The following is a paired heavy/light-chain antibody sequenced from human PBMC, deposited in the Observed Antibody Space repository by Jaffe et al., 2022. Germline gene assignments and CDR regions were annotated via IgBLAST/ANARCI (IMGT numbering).Heavy chain of an antibody. CDR2: ISADGAKT. J-gene: IGHJ4*02. D-gene: IGHD2-15*01. CDR3: AKENVGGMYYFDH. V-gene: IGHV3-23*01. Sequence: EVQLLESGGDLVLPGGSLRLSCVASGFTFGTYAMAWVRQVPGKGPEWVSSISADGAKTYYADSVKGRFTISRDNSKNTLFLQIDILKTEDTALYYCAKENVGGMYYFDHWGRGTLLTVSS. CDR1: GFTFGTYA.
Light chain of an antibody. CDR2: KAS. Sequence: DIQMTQSPSTLSASVGDRVTITCRASQTISSWLAWYQQKPGKAPNLLIYKASSLQSGVPSRFSGSGSGTEFTLTIISLHPDDFATYYCQQYSSYPVTFGQGTKLEIK. V-gene: IGKV1-5*03. CDR1: QTISSW. J-gene: IGKJ2*01. CDR3: QQYSSYPVT.